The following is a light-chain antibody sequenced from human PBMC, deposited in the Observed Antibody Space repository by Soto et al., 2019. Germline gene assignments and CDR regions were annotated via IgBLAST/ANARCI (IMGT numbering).Light chain of an antibody. CDR3: QQYGSSPT. J-gene: IGKJ1*01. CDR2: GAT. V-gene: IGKV3-20*01. CDR1: QSVSSSY. Sequence: EIVLTQSPGPLPLSPGERATLSCRASQSVSSSYLAWYQQKPGQAPRLLIYGATSRATGIPDRFSGSGSGTDFTLTISRLEPEDFAVYYCQQYGSSPTFGHGTKVEIK.